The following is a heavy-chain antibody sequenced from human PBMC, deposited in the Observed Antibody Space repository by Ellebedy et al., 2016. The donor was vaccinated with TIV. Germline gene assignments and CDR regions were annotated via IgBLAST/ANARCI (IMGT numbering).Heavy chain of an antibody. Sequence: MPSETLSLTCSVSGGSINSYYWVWIRQPPGKGLEWIGHAFYTGSTSYNPSLKSLVTISLDTSKNQFSLKLSSVTAADTAVYYCARLGWVLLWFGVREWGQGTRVTVSS. CDR2: AFYTGST. V-gene: IGHV4-59*01. CDR1: GGSINSYY. D-gene: IGHD3-10*01. J-gene: IGHJ4*02. CDR3: ARLGWVLLWFGVRE.